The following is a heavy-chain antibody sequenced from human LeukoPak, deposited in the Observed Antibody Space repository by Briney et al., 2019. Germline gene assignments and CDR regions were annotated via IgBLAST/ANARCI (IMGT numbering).Heavy chain of an antibody. CDR2: IIPIFGTA. CDR1: GGIFSSYG. Sequence: SVKVSCKASGGIFSSYGISCVRQAPGQGLEWMGGIIPIFGTAVYAQKFQGRVTINADESTNTPYMELSTPRSEDTAVYYCARVTQPATHAFDMWGQGTMVTVSS. CDR3: ARVTQPATHAFDM. J-gene: IGHJ3*02. V-gene: IGHV1-69*13. D-gene: IGHD2-2*01.